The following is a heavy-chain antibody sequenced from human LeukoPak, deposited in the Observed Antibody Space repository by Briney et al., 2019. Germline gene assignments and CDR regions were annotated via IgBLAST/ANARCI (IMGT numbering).Heavy chain of an antibody. Sequence: ASVKVSCKASGYTFTGYFMHWVRQAPGQGLEWMGWISSYNGNTNYAQKLQGRVTMTTDTSTSTAYMELRSLRSDDTAVYYCARWAQPYHYYYMGVWGKGTTVTISS. CDR1: GYTFTGYF. CDR2: ISSYNGNT. V-gene: IGHV1-18*04. J-gene: IGHJ6*03. CDR3: ARWAQPYHYYYMGV.